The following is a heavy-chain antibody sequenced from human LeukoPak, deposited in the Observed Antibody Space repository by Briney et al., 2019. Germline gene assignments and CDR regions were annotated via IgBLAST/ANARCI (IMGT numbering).Heavy chain of an antibody. CDR3: ARGPLRTYCDY. CDR2: ISSSSYI. Sequence: GGSLRLSCAASGFTFSSYSMNWVRQAPGKGLEWVSSISSSSYIYYADSVKGRFTISRDNAKNSLYLQMNSLRAEDTAVYYCARGPLRTYCDYWGQGTLVTVSS. V-gene: IGHV3-21*01. J-gene: IGHJ4*02. CDR1: GFTFSSYS.